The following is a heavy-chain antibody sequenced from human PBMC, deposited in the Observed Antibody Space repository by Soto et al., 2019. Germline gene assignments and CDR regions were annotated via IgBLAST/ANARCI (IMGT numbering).Heavy chain of an antibody. J-gene: IGHJ5*02. V-gene: IGHV1-69*12. CDR1: GGTFSSYA. CDR3: ARDRAPSSGYYPYWFDP. Sequence: QVQLVQSGAEVKKPGSSVKVSCKASGGTFSSYAITWVRQAPGQGLEWMGGIIPIFGTANYAQKFQGRVTITADESKSTAYMELSSLRSEDTAVYYCARDRAPSSGYYPYWFDPWGQGTLVTVSS. D-gene: IGHD3-22*01. CDR2: IIPIFGTA.